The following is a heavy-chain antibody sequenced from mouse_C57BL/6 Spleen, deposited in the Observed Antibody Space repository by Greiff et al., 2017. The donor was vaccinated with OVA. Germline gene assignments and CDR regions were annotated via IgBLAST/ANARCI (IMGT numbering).Heavy chain of an antibody. Sequence: QVQLKQPGAELVRPGTSVKLSCKASGYTFTSYWMHWVKQRPGQGLEWIGVIDPSDSYTNYNQKFKGKATLTVDTSSSTAYMQLSSLTSENSAVYDGATRDYDENRGYAMDYWGQGTSVTVSA. CDR1: GYTFTSYW. CDR2: IDPSDSYT. J-gene: IGHJ4*01. D-gene: IGHD2-3*01. V-gene: IGHV1-59*01. CDR3: ATRDYDENRGYAMDY.